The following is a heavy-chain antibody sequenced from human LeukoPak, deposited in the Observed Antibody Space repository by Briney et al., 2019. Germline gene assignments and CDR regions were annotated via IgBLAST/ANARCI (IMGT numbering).Heavy chain of an antibody. CDR3: ARGGLLGLPYSGYDGWFDP. CDR2: INPNSGGT. D-gene: IGHD5-12*01. Sequence: ASVKVSCKASGYTFTGYYMHWVRQAPGQGLEWMGWINPNSGGTNYAQKFQGWVTMSRDTSISTAYMELSRLRSDDTAVYYCARGGLLGLPYSGYDGWFDPWGQGTLVTVSS. V-gene: IGHV1-2*04. CDR1: GYTFTGYY. J-gene: IGHJ5*02.